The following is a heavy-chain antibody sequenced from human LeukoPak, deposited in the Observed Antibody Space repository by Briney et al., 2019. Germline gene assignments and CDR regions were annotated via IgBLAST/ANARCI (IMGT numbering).Heavy chain of an antibody. Sequence: GASVKVSCKASGYTFTGYYMHWVRQAPGQGLEWMGRINPNSGGTNYAQKFQGRVTMTRDTSISTAYMELSRLRSDDTAVYYCARSIGYCSSTSCSFDYWGQGTLVTVSS. CDR3: ARSIGYCSSTSCSFDY. CDR2: INPNSGGT. D-gene: IGHD2-2*01. CDR1: GYTFTGYY. V-gene: IGHV1-2*06. J-gene: IGHJ4*02.